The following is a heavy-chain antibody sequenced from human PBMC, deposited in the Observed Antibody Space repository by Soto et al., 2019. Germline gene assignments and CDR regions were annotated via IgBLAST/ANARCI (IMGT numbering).Heavy chain of an antibody. Sequence: WESXRLSCAASVFTFSSYEMNLFRHAPGNGLEFVSYISSSCSTIYYADSVKGRFTISRDNAENSLYLQMNSLRAEDTAVYYCARDNLTIKALVRGVFTVTYYGMEVWGQGTTVTVYS. CDR1: VFTFSSYE. V-gene: IGHV3-48*03. CDR3: ARDNLTIKALVRGVFTVTYYGMEV. J-gene: IGHJ6*01. CDR2: ISSSCSTI. D-gene: IGHD3-10*01.